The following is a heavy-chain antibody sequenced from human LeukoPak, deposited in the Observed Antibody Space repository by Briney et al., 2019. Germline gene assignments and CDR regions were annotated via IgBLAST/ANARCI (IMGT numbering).Heavy chain of an antibody. V-gene: IGHV3-9*01. CDR2: ISWNSGSI. Sequence: GGSLRLSCAASGFTFDDYAMHRVRQAPGKGLEWVSGISWNSGSIGYADSVKGRFTISRDNAKNSLYLQMNSLRAEDTALYYCAKVPKQQLAYWYFDLWGRGTLVTVSS. J-gene: IGHJ2*01. CDR1: GFTFDDYA. CDR3: AKVPKQQLAYWYFDL. D-gene: IGHD6-13*01.